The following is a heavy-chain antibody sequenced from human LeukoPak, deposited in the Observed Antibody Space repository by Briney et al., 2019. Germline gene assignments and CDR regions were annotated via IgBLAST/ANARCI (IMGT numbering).Heavy chain of an antibody. V-gene: IGHV3-33*01. CDR3: ARERSYGYSSSWYYGY. CDR1: GFTFSSYG. J-gene: IGHJ4*02. Sequence: RTGGSLRLSCAASGFTFSSYGMHWVRQAPGKGREGGAVIWYGGSNKYYADSVKGRFTISRDNSKNTLYLQMNSLRAEDTAVYYCARERSYGYSSSWYYGYWGQGTLVTVSS. CDR2: IWYGGSNK. D-gene: IGHD6-13*01.